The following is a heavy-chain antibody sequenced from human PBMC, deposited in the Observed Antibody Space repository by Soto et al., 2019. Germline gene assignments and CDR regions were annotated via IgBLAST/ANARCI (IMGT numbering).Heavy chain of an antibody. D-gene: IGHD3-22*01. CDR3: DSSGYHSSKFDY. J-gene: IGHJ4*02. V-gene: IGHV4-59*08. Sequence: SETLSLTCTVSGGSISSYYWSWIRQPPGKGLEWIGYIYYSGSTNYNPSLKSRVTISVDTSKNQFSLKLNSMTAADTAVYYYDSSGYHSSKFDYWGQGTLVTVS. CDR2: IYYSGST. CDR1: GGSISSYY.